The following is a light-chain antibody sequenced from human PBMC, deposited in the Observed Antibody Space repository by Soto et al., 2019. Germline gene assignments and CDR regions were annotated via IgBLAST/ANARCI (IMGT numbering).Light chain of an antibody. CDR3: ASYTTTSTRV. CDR2: EVS. V-gene: IGLV2-14*03. CDR1: SSDVGAYDY. J-gene: IGLJ1*01. Sequence: QSVLTQPASVSGSPGQSIAISCTGTSSDVGAYDYVSWYQQHPDKAPKLIIYEVSNRPSGVSDRFSGSKSVNTATLTISGLQAEDEADYYCASYTTTSTRVFGTGTKVTV.